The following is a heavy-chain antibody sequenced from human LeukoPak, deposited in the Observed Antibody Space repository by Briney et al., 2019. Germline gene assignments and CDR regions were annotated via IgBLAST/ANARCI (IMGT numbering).Heavy chain of an antibody. J-gene: IGHJ4*02. CDR1: GGTFSSYA. Sequence: ASVKVSCKASGGTFSSYAISWVRQAPGQGLEWMGGIIPIFGTANYAQKFQGRVMITADESTSTAYMELSSLRSEVTAVYYCARDNEDCSSTSCYAGPVLDYWGQGTLVTVSS. CDR3: ARDNEDCSSTSCYAGPVLDY. D-gene: IGHD2-2*01. CDR2: IIPIFGTA. V-gene: IGHV1-69*13.